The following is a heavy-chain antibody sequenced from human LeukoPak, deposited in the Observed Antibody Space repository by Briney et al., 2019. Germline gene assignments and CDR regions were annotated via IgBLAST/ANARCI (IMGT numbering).Heavy chain of an antibody. CDR1: GGSFSGYY. J-gene: IGHJ2*01. Sequence: PSETLSLTCAVYGGSFSGYYWSWIRQPPGKGLEWIGEINHSGSTNYNPSLKSRVTISVDTSKNQFSLKLSSVTAADTAVCYCASARIQLWLLEWYFDLWGRGTLVTVSS. D-gene: IGHD5-18*01. V-gene: IGHV4-34*01. CDR3: ASARIQLWLLEWYFDL. CDR2: INHSGST.